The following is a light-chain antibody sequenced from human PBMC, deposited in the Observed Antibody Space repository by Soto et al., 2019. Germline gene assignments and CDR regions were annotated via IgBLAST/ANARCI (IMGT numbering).Light chain of an antibody. Sequence: DIQMTQSPSSLSAFVGDRVTITCRSSQTISSYLNWYQQKPGKAPKVLIYAASYLQTGVSSRFSGRGSGTDFTLTIDSLQPEDAATYYCQQGYIRFTFGPGTKVDIK. V-gene: IGKV1-39*01. CDR1: QTISSY. CDR2: AAS. J-gene: IGKJ3*01. CDR3: QQGYIRFT.